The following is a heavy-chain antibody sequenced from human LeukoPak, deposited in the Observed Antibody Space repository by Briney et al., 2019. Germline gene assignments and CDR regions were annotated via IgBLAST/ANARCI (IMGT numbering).Heavy chain of an antibody. CDR1: GFTFSSYG. Sequence: PGRSLRLSCAASGFTFSSYGMHWVRQAPGKGLEWVTVISYDGSNKYYADSVKGRFTISRDNSKNTLYLQMNSLRAEDTAVYYRAKDHFNEAYCGGDCLYYFDYWGQGTLVTVSS. CDR3: AKDHFNEAYCGGDCLYYFDY. D-gene: IGHD2-21*02. V-gene: IGHV3-30*18. J-gene: IGHJ4*02. CDR2: ISYDGSNK.